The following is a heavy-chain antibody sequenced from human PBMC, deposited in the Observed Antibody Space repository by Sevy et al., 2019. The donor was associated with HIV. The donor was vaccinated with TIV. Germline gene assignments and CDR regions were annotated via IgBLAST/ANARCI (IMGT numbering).Heavy chain of an antibody. Sequence: SETLSLTCVVSGYSISSGYYWAWIRQPPGKGLEWIGSVHHTGSTYYNPSLKSRVTILVGTSNNQFSLKLTSVTAADTAVYYCARQGLGGALRLFDFWGHGTLVTVSS. D-gene: IGHD3-16*01. CDR3: ARQGLGGALRLFDF. CDR1: GYSISSGYY. V-gene: IGHV4-38-2*01. CDR2: VHHTGST. J-gene: IGHJ4*01.